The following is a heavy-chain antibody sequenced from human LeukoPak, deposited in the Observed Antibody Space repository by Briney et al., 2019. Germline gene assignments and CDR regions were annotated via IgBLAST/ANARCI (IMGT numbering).Heavy chain of an antibody. Sequence: SETLSLTCSVSGGSISSGSYFWSWIRQHPGKGLEWIGYIYYSGSAYYNPSLKSRVTISVDSSKNQFSLKLGSVTAADTAVYYCGRGRDYEDSWGQGTLVTVSS. D-gene: IGHD4-17*01. V-gene: IGHV4-31*03. CDR1: GGSISSGSYF. CDR2: IYYSGSA. CDR3: GRGRDYEDS. J-gene: IGHJ4*02.